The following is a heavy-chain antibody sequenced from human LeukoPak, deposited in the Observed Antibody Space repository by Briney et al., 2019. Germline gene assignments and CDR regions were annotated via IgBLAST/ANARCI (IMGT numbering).Heavy chain of an antibody. J-gene: IGHJ4*02. CDR2: IYASGST. D-gene: IGHD6-13*01. CDR1: GGSISSGSYC. Sequence: PSETLSLTCTVSGGSISSGSYCWSWIRQPAGKGLQWIGRIYASGSTNYNPSLKSRVTISVDTSKNQFSLKLSSVTAADTAVYYCARGVAPSIAAAGTILSFDYWGQGTLVTVSS. V-gene: IGHV4-61*02. CDR3: ARGVAPSIAAAGTILSFDY.